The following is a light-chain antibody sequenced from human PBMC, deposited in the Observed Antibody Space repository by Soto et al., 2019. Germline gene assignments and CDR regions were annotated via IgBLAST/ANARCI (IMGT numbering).Light chain of an antibody. Sequence: IHLTQTPSSLSASVIDIVTITFLASQGISSFLAWYQQKPGKAPNLLIYAASTLQSGVLSRFSGSGSGTDFTLTITSLHPEDFATYYCQQTDSSVWTFGQGTKVDIK. CDR1: QGISSF. J-gene: IGKJ1*01. CDR3: QQTDSSVWT. V-gene: IGKV1-9*01. CDR2: AAS.